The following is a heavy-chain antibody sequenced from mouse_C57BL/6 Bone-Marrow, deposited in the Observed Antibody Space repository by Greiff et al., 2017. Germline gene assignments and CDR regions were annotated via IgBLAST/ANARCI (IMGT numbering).Heavy chain of an antibody. CDR3: ARRQLRRFYYFDY. V-gene: IGHV1-18*01. CDR2: INPNNGGT. Sequence: EVKLMQSGPELVKPGASVKISCKASGYTFTDYYLDWVKQSHGKSLEWIGDINPNNGGTISNQKFKGKATLTVDQSSSTAYLELHSLTSEDTAVDDSARRQLRRFYYFDYWGQGTTLTVSS. D-gene: IGHD3-2*02. CDR1: GYTFTDYY. J-gene: IGHJ2*01.